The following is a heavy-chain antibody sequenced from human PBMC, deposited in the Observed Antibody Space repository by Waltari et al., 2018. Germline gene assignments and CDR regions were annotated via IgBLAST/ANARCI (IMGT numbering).Heavy chain of an antibody. CDR1: GYIFRNYE. CDR3: ARGRDVFANFDYNWFDP. CDR2: VNPNSGAA. J-gene: IGHJ5*02. Sequence: QVQLVQSGAEVLKPGASVRVSCQASGYIFRNYEINWGRQAAGQGPEWMGWVNPNSGAAAYAQKFQGRITMTWDTSTSTAYMELNNLRSDDTAVLYCARGRDVFANFDYNWFDPWGQGTLVTVSS. D-gene: IGHD3-3*01. V-gene: IGHV1-8*02.